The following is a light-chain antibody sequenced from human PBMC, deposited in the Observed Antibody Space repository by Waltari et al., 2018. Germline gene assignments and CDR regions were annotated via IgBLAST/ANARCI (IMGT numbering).Light chain of an antibody. J-gene: IGKJ4*01. Sequence: DIVMTQSPDSLAVSLGERASISCRSCQSLLYSNGYNFLDWYLQKPGQSPQFLIYLASNRASGVPDRFNGSGSGTDFTLKINRVEAEDVGVYYCMQPLQTFGGGTKVEIK. CDR2: LAS. V-gene: IGKV2-28*01. CDR1: QSLLYSNGYNF. CDR3: MQPLQT.